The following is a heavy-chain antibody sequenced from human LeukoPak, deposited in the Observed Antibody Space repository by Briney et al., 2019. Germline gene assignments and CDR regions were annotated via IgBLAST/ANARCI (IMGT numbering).Heavy chain of an antibody. D-gene: IGHD3-22*01. J-gene: IGHJ4*02. V-gene: IGHV3-7*03. CDR2: IKQDGSEK. CDR1: GFTFSSYW. Sequence: GGSLRLSCAASGFTFSSYWMSWVRQAPGKGLEWVANIKQDGSEKYYVDSVKGRFTISRDNAKNSLYLQMNSLRAEDTAVYYCARDSYYDSSGSPFDYWGQGTLVTVSP. CDR3: ARDSYYDSSGSPFDY.